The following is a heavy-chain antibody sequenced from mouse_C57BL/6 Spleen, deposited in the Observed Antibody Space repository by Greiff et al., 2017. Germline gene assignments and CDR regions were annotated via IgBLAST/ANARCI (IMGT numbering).Heavy chain of an antibody. CDR2: INPSNGGT. V-gene: IGHV1-53*01. J-gene: IGHJ3*01. Sequence: QVQLKQPGTELVKPGASVKLSCKASGYTFTSYWMHWVKQRPGQGLEWIGNINPSNGGTNYNEKFKSKATLTVDKSSSTAYMQLSSLPSEDSAVYYCARGGSTIVTTRGFAYWGQGTLVTVSA. CDR3: ARGGSTIVTTRGFAY. CDR1: GYTFTSYW. D-gene: IGHD2-5*01.